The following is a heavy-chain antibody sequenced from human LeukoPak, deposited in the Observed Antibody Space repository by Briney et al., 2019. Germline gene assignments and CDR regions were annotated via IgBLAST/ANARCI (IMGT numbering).Heavy chain of an antibody. CDR2: IYTSGST. J-gene: IGHJ4*02. CDR1: GGSISSYY. CDR3: ASEKPEKLYFDY. Sequence: SETLSLTCTVSGGSISSYYWSWLRQPAGKGLEWIGRIYTSGSTNYNPSLKSRVTMSVDTSKNQFSLKLSSVTAADTAVYYCASEKPEKLYFDYWGQGTLVTVSS. V-gene: IGHV4-4*07.